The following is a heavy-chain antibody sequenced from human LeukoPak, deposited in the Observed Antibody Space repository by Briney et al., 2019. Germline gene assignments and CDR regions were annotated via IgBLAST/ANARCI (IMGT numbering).Heavy chain of an antibody. Sequence: KPSGTLSLTCAVYGGSFSGYYWSWIRQPPGKGLEWIGEINHGGSTNYNPSLKSRVTISVDTSKNQFSLKLSSVTAADTAVYYCARGIYYDSSGPGAFDIWGQGTMVTVSS. CDR3: ARGIYYDSSGPGAFDI. D-gene: IGHD3-22*01. J-gene: IGHJ3*02. V-gene: IGHV4-34*01. CDR1: GGSFSGYY. CDR2: INHGGST.